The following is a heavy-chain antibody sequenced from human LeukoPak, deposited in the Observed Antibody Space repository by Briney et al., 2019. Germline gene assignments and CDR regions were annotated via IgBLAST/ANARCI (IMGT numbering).Heavy chain of an antibody. CDR1: GYTFTGYY. J-gene: IGHJ6*02. V-gene: IGHV1-2*02. D-gene: IGHD3-10*01. Sequence: ASVKVSCEAPGYTFTGYYMHWVRQAPGQGLEWKGWINPNSGGTNYAQKFQGRVTMTRDTSISTAYMELSRLRSDDTAVYYCARERFGEPYYYYGMDVWGQGTTVTVSS. CDR3: ARERFGEPYYYYGMDV. CDR2: INPNSGGT.